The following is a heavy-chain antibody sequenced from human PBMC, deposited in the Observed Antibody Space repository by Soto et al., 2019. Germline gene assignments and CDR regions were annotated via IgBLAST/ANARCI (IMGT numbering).Heavy chain of an antibody. Sequence: EVQLVESGGGLVQPGGSLRLTCAASGFTLSGYWMSWVRQAPGKGLEWVANVKQDGSNKYYVDSVKGRFTISRDNAKNLLYLQMNSLRVEETAVYYCARGGGNFDQWGQGTLVTVSS. CDR3: ARGGGNFDQ. CDR2: VKQDGSNK. V-gene: IGHV3-7*04. J-gene: IGHJ4*02. D-gene: IGHD3-16*01. CDR1: GFTLSGYW.